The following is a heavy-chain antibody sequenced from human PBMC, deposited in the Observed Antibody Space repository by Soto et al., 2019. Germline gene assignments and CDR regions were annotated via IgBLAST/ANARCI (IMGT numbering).Heavy chain of an antibody. CDR1: GGTFSSYT. CDR2: IIPILGIA. Sequence: QVQLVQSGAEVKKPGSSVTVSCKASGGTFSSYTISWVRQAPGQGLEWMGRIIPILGIANYAQKFQGRGTITADKSTSTAYMELSSLRSEDTAVYYCARDSGRSSGSLYWGQGTLVTVSS. V-gene: IGHV1-69*08. CDR3: ARDSGRSSGSLY. D-gene: IGHD6-19*01. J-gene: IGHJ4*02.